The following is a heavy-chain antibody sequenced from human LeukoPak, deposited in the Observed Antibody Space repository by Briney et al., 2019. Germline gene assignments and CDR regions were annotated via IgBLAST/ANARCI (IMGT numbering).Heavy chain of an antibody. CDR2: ISNSGNTI. J-gene: IGHJ4*02. CDR3: AREEFWSGHY. CDR1: GITFSDYH. D-gene: IGHD3-3*01. Sequence: GGSLRLSCAASGITFSDYHMSWIRQAPGKGLEWVSYISNSGNTIYYVDSVKGRFTISRDNSKNTVYLQMNSLRAEDTAVYYCAREEFWSGHYWGQGTLVTVSS. V-gene: IGHV3-11*01.